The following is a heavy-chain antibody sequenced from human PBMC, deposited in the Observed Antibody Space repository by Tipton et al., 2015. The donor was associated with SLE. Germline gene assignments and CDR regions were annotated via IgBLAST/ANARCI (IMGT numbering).Heavy chain of an antibody. CDR3: TRVESTSWAFDI. Sequence: SLRLSCAASGFTFSDCGMHWVRQAPGKGLVWVSRINGDGSTTNYADSVKGRFTISRDNAKNTLYLQMNSLRAEDTAVYYCTRVESTSWAFDIWGQGTIVTVSS. CDR2: INGDGSTT. CDR1: GFTFSDCG. J-gene: IGHJ3*02. D-gene: IGHD2/OR15-2a*01. V-gene: IGHV3-74*01.